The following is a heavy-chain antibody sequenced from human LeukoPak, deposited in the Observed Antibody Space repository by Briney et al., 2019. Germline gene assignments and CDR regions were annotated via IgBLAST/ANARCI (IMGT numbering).Heavy chain of an antibody. Sequence: SETLSLTCTVSGGSISSYYWSWIRQPPGKGLEWIGYIYYSGTTNYNPSLKSRVTISVDTSKNQFSLKLSSVTAADTAVYYCARGGGIAAAYSDNWGQGTLVTVSS. D-gene: IGHD6-13*01. CDR3: ARGGGIAAAYSDN. CDR2: IYYSGTT. CDR1: GGSISSYY. J-gene: IGHJ4*02. V-gene: IGHV4-59*01.